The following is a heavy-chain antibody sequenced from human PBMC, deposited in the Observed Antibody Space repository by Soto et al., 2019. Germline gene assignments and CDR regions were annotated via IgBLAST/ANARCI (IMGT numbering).Heavy chain of an antibody. CDR3: ARRGYCSGGSCYSYVDYYGMDV. CDR2: IIPIFGTA. CDR1: GGTFSSYA. D-gene: IGHD2-15*01. V-gene: IGHV1-69*01. Sequence: QVQLVQSGAEVKKPGSSVKVSCKASGGTFSSYAISWVRQAPGQGLEWMGGIIPIFGTANYAQKFQGRVTITADESTSTAYMERSSLRSEDTAVYYCARRGYCSGGSCYSYVDYYGMDVWGQGTTVTVSS. J-gene: IGHJ6*02.